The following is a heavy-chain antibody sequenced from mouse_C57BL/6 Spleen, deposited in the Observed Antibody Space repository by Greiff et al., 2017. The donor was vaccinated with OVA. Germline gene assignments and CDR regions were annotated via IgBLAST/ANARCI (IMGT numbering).Heavy chain of an antibody. Sequence: EVKLEESGGGLVKPGGSMKLSCVASGFTFSNYWMNWVRQSPEKGLEWVALISPKSDNSATHYAESVKGRFTISRDDSKSSVYLQMNKLREEDTGMYYCTRGDAMDYWGQGTSVTVSS. J-gene: IGHJ4*01. CDR3: TRGDAMDY. CDR2: ISPKSDNSAT. CDR1: GFTFSNYW. V-gene: IGHV6-3*01.